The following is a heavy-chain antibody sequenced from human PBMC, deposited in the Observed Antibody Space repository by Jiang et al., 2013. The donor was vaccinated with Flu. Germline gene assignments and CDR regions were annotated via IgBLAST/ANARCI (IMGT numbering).Heavy chain of an antibody. J-gene: IGHJ6*02. V-gene: IGHV3-30-3*01. CDR2: ISYDGSNK. CDR1: GFTFSSYA. D-gene: IGHD2-2*01. CDR3: ARGGGAVVVPAAMNYYGMDV. Sequence: PGRSLRLSCAASGFTFSSYAMHWVRQAPGKGLEWVAVISYDGSNKYYADSVKGRFTISRDNSKNTLYLQMNSLRAEDTAVYYCARGGGAVVVPAAMNYYGMDVWGQGTTVTVSS.